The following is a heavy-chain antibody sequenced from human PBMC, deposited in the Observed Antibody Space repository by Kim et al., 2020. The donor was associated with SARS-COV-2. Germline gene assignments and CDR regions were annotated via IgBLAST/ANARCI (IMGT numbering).Heavy chain of an antibody. CDR2: ISYDGSNK. Sequence: GGSLRLSCAASGFTFSSYAMHWVRQAPGKGLEWVAVISYDGSNKYYADSVKGRFTISRDNSKNTLYLQMNSLRAEDTAVYYCARVKLEGLHFFYYGMDVWGQGTTVTVSS. CDR1: GFTFSSYA. CDR3: ARVKLEGLHFFYYGMDV. D-gene: IGHD4-4*01. V-gene: IGHV3-30*04. J-gene: IGHJ6*02.